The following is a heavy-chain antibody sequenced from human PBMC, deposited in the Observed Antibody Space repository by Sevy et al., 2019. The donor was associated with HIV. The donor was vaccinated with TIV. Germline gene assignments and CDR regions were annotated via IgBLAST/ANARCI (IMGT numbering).Heavy chain of an antibody. CDR3: ARGGYSSSWYVWDSATHMDV. Sequence: GGSLRLSCAASGFTFSSYWMSWVRQAPGKGLEWVANIKQDGSEKYYVDSVKGRFTISRDNAKNSLYLKMNSLRAEDTAVYYCARGGYSSSWYVWDSATHMDVWGKGTTVTVSS. V-gene: IGHV3-7*01. D-gene: IGHD6-13*01. CDR1: GFTFSSYW. J-gene: IGHJ6*03. CDR2: IKQDGSEK.